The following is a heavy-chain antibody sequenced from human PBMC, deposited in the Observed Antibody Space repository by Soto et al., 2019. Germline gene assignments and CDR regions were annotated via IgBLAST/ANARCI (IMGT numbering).Heavy chain of an antibody. CDR2: IYYSGST. Sequence: QLQLQESGPGLVKPSETLSLTCTVSGGSISSSSYYWGWIRQPPGKGLEWIGSIYYSGSTYYNPSLTIRVNIALNTSKNQSSLELSSVTAADTAVYYCARPHSSRWYWGIDNCFDPCGQGTLVTVSS. D-gene: IGHD6-19*01. CDR3: ARPHSSRWYWGIDNCFDP. V-gene: IGHV4-39*01. J-gene: IGHJ5*02. CDR1: GGSISSSSYY.